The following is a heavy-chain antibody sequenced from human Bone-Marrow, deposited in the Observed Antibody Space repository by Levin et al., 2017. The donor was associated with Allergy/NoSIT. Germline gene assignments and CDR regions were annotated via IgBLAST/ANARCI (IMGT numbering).Heavy chain of an antibody. V-gene: IGHV4-31*03. D-gene: IGHD4-17*01. CDR2: IYHRGSA. Sequence: SETLSLTCTVSGGSISSGAYFWSWIRQLPGEGLEWIGYIYHRGSAYYNPSLESRVTLSVDTSKNQFSLQMNSVTAADTAVYSCARAVGTPTVTSDAFDIWGQGTMVTVSS. J-gene: IGHJ3*02. CDR3: ARAVGTPTVTSDAFDI. CDR1: GGSISSGAYF.